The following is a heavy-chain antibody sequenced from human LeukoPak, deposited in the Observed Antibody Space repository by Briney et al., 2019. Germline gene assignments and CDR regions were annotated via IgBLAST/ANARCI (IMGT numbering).Heavy chain of an antibody. Sequence: PSETLSLTCAVYGGSFSGYYWSWIRQPPGKGLEWIGEINHSGSTNYNPSLKSRVTISVDTSKNQFSLKPSSVTAADTAVYYCARGADRGPFDYWGQGTLVTVSS. V-gene: IGHV4-34*01. D-gene: IGHD3-10*01. CDR1: GGSFSGYY. J-gene: IGHJ4*02. CDR2: INHSGST. CDR3: ARGADRGPFDY.